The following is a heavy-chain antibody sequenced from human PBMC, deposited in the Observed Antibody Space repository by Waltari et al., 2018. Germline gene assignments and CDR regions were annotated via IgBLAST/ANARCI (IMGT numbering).Heavy chain of an antibody. CDR2: ITSSGGDT. V-gene: IGHV3-23*01. CDR3: AREKSSWLPTY. CDR1: GFSCTGYF. J-gene: IGHJ4*02. Sequence: EVQLLESGGGLVQPGGSLKLSCAAPGFSCTGYFMSWVRQAPGRGLGGVAGITSSGGDTSYADSVKGRFTISRDNSNNTLFLQMSSLSAEDTAVYYCAREKSSWLPTYWGQGTLVTVSS. D-gene: IGHD2-2*01.